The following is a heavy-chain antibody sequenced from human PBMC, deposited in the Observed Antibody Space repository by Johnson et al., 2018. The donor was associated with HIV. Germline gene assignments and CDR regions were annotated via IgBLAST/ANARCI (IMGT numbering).Heavy chain of an antibody. CDR2: ISSSGSTI. V-gene: IGHV3-11*04. Sequence: QVQLVESGGGLVKPGGSLRLSCAASGFTFSDHYMSWIRQAPGKGLEWFSYISSSGSTIYYADSVKGRFTISRDNAKNTLYLQMNSLRAEDTAVYYCAKAQRNYRGASDIWGQGTRVTVSS. J-gene: IGHJ3*02. CDR1: GFTFSDHY. CDR3: AKAQRNYRGASDI. D-gene: IGHD1-7*01.